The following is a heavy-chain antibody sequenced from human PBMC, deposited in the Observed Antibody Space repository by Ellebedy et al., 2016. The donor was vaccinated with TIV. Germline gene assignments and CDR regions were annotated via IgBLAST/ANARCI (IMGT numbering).Heavy chain of an antibody. CDR3: ARDPPWCYSCADV. D-gene: IGHD2-8*01. CDR2: ISTKADTYAT. V-gene: IGHV3-73*01. J-gene: IGHJ6*02. CDR1: GFSLSGST. Sequence: GESLKISCAVSGFSLSGSTVNWVRRTSGRGLEWVGRISTKADTYATAYAVSVKGSFIISRDDSQNTAYLQMNSLRTEDTAVYYCARDPPWCYSCADVWGQGTTVTVSS.